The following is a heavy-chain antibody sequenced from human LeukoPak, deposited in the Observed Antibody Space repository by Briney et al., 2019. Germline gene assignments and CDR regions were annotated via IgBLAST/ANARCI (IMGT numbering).Heavy chain of an antibody. CDR2: INKDGSEK. CDR1: GFTFSSYW. Sequence: GGSLRLSCAASGFTFSSYWMTWLRQTPEKGLEWVASINKDGSEKYYMDSVRGRFTISRDNAKNSLSLQMNSLRVEDTAVYYCVRELVVGPAEYFQNWGQGTRVTVSS. V-gene: IGHV3-7*01. J-gene: IGHJ1*01. CDR3: VRELVVGPAEYFQN. D-gene: IGHD2-8*02.